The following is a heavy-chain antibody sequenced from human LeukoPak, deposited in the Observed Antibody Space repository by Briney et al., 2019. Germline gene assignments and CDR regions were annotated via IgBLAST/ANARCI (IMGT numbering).Heavy chain of an antibody. V-gene: IGHV4-34*01. D-gene: IGHD3-22*01. CDR2: INHSGST. Sequence: TASETLSLTCAVYGGSFSGYYWSWIRQPPGKGLEWIGEINHSGSTNYNPSLKSRVTISVDTSKNQFSLKLSSVTAADTAVYYCARASSYYYDSSGSNWFDPWGQGTLVTVSS. CDR1: GGSFSGYY. CDR3: ARASSYYYDSSGSNWFDP. J-gene: IGHJ5*02.